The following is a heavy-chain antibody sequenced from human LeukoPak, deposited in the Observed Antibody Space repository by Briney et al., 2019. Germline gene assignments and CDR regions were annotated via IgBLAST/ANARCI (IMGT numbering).Heavy chain of an antibody. V-gene: IGHV3-21*01. CDR3: ARLLQRGTDYYYYGMDV. CDR1: GFTFSSYS. Sequence: GGSLRLSCAASGFTFSSYSMNWVRQAPGKGLEWVSSISSSSSYIYYADSVKGRFTISRDNAKNSLYLQMNSLRAEDTAVYYCARLLQRGTDYYYYGMDVWGQGTTVTVSS. CDR2: ISSSSSYI. D-gene: IGHD7-27*01. J-gene: IGHJ6*02.